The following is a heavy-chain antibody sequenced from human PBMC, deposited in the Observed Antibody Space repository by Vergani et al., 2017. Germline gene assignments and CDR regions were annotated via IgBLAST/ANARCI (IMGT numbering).Heavy chain of an antibody. CDR3: ARVGTYYDSSGYPEVCDI. Sequence: QVQLVQSGAEVKKPGSSVKVSCKASGGTFSSYAISWVRQAPGQGLEWMGGIIPIFGTANYAQKFQGRVTITADESTSTAYMELSSLRSEDTAVYYCARVGTYYDSSGYPEVCDIWGQGTMVTVSS. CDR2: IIPIFGTA. CDR1: GGTFSSYA. J-gene: IGHJ3*02. V-gene: IGHV1-69*12. D-gene: IGHD3-22*01.